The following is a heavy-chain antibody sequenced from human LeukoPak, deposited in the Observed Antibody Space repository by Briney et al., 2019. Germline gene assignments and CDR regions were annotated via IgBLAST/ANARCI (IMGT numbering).Heavy chain of an antibody. D-gene: IGHD3-10*01. J-gene: IGHJ4*02. CDR3: AKDLGAYVTMVRGVIDY. V-gene: IGHV3-30*04. CDR1: GFTFSSYA. Sequence: GRSLRLSCAASGFTFSSYAMHWVRQAPGKGLEWVAVISYDGSNKYYADSVKGRFTISRDNSKNALYLQMNSLRAEDTAVYYCAKDLGAYVTMVRGVIDYWGQGTLVTVSS. CDR2: ISYDGSNK.